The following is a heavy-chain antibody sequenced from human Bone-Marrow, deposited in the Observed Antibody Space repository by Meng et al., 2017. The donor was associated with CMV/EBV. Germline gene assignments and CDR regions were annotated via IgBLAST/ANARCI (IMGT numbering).Heavy chain of an antibody. J-gene: IGHJ4*02. CDR3: ARDGWGNYDSSGYYNH. D-gene: IGHD3-22*01. CDR1: GFNFRTYW. Sequence: GFNFRTYWMHWGRQAPGKGLVWGSRSNTDGRSTSYADSVKGRFTISRDNAKNTLYLQMNSLRDEDTAVYYCARDGWGNYDSSGYYNHWGQGTLVTVSS. CDR2: SNTDGRST. V-gene: IGHV3-74*01.